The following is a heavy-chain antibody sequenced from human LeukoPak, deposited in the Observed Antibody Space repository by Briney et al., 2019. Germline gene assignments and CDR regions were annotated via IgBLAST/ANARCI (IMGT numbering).Heavy chain of an antibody. CDR2: IYYSGGT. CDR3: ARTYSSSWLDH. D-gene: IGHD6-13*01. V-gene: IGHV4-59*01. Sequence: SETLSLTCTVSGGSISTYYWSWIRQPPGKGLEWIGYIYYSGGTNYNPSLKSRVTISVDTSKNQFSLKLSSVTAADTAVHYCARTYSSSWLDHWGQGTLVTVSS. CDR1: GGSISTYY. J-gene: IGHJ5*02.